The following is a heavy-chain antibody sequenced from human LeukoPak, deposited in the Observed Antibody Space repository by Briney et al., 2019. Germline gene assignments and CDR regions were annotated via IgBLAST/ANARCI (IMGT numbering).Heavy chain of an antibody. CDR3: AKKTGIVGARASDY. CDR1: GFTFSSYA. CDR2: ISGSGGST. J-gene: IGHJ4*02. V-gene: IGHV3-23*01. D-gene: IGHD1-26*01. Sequence: PGGSLRLSCAASGFTFSSYAMSWVRQAPGKGLEWVSAISGSGGSTYYADSVKGRFTISRDNSKNTLYLQMNSLRAEDTAVYYCAKKTGIVGARASDYWGQGTLVTVSS.